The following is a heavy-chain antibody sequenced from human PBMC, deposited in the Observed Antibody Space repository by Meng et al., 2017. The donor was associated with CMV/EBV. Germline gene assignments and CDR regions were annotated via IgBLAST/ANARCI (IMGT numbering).Heavy chain of an antibody. CDR2: INPNSGGT. CDR1: GYTFTGYY. CDR3: ARGGETITMIVAGDAFDI. V-gene: IGHV1-2*02. Sequence: ASVQVSCKASGYTFTGYYMHWVRQAPGQGLEWMGWINPNSGGTNYAQKFQGRVTMTRDTSISTAHMELSRLRSDDTAVYYCARGGETITMIVAGDAFDIWGQGTMVTVSS. J-gene: IGHJ3*02. D-gene: IGHD3-22*01.